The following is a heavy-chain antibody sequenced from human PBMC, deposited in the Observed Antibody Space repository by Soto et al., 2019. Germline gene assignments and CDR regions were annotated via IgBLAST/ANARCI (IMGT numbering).Heavy chain of an antibody. CDR2: IYYSGST. J-gene: IGHJ4*02. D-gene: IGHD3-22*01. V-gene: IGHV4-31*03. CDR3: ARIRCYYDSSGYQNYYFDY. CDR1: GGSISSGGYY. Sequence: SETLSLTCSVSGGSISSGGYYWNWIRQHPGKGLEWIGYIYYSGSTYYNPSLKSRVTISVDTSKNQFSLKLSSVTAADTATYYCARIRCYYDSSGYQNYYFDYWGQGTLVTVSS.